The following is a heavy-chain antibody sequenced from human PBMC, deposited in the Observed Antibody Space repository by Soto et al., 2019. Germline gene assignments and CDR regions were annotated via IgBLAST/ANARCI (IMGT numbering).Heavy chain of an antibody. Sequence: ASVKVSCKASGYTFTSYGISWVRQAPGQGLEWMGWISAYNGNTNYAQKLQGRVTMTTDTSSRPAYMELRGLRSDDTAVYYGAIVGGGFGEFPFDPWGQGTLVTVSS. D-gene: IGHD3-10*01. V-gene: IGHV1-18*01. J-gene: IGHJ5*02. CDR1: GYTFTSYG. CDR3: AIVGGGFGEFPFDP. CDR2: ISAYNGNT.